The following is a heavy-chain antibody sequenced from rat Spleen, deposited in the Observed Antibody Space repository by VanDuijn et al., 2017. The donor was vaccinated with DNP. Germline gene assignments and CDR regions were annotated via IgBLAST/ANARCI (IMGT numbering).Heavy chain of an antibody. J-gene: IGHJ3*01. CDR2: ISYEGSST. Sequence: EVQLVESGGGLVQPGRSLKLSCVPSGFTFNNYWMTWIRQAPGKGLEWVASISYEGSSTYYGDSVKGRFTISRDNAKSTLYLQMNSLRSEDTATYYCARSDSYGFPYWGQGTLVTVSS. CDR1: GFTFNNYW. V-gene: IGHV5-31*01. CDR3: ARSDSYGFPY. D-gene: IGHD1-2*01.